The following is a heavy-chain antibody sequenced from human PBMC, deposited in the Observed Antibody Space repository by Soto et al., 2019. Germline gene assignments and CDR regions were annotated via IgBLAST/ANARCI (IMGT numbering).Heavy chain of an antibody. CDR1: GYTFTGYY. J-gene: IGHJ6*02. CDR2: INPNSGGT. V-gene: IGHV1-2*02. Sequence: ASVKVSCKASGYTFTGYYMHWVRQAPGQGLEWMGWINPNSGGTNYAQKFQGRVTMTRDTSIRTAYMELSRLRSDDTAVYYCASAATTEHYYYYYGMDVWGQGTTVTVSS. D-gene: IGHD5-12*01. CDR3: ASAATTEHYYYYYGMDV.